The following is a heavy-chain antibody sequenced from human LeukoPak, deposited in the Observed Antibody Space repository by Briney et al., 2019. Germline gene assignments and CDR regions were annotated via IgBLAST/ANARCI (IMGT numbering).Heavy chain of an antibody. CDR1: GLTFSSYA. V-gene: IGHV3-30-3*01. CDR2: ISHDGSNK. D-gene: IGHD2-2*01. Sequence: GRSLRLSCAASGLTFSSYAMHWVRQAPGKGLEWVAVISHDGSNKYYADSVKGRFTISRVNSKNTLYLQMNSLRAEDTAVYYCARDKGYCSSTSCFYYFDYWGQGTLVTVSS. CDR3: ARDKGYCSSTSCFYYFDY. J-gene: IGHJ4*02.